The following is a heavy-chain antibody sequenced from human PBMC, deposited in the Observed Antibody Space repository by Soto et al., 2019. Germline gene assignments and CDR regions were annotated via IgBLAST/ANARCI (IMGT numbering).Heavy chain of an antibody. D-gene: IGHD6-19*01. V-gene: IGHV4-34*01. J-gene: IGHJ1*01. CDR3: SRGRSRGWYPLSPPSEYFQH. CDR2: INHSGST. Sequence: PSETLSLTCAVYCGSFSGYYWSWIRQPPGKGLEWIGEINHSGSTNYNPSLKSRVTISVDTSKNQFSLKLSSVTAADTAVYYCSRGRSRGWYPLSPPSEYFQHWGQGTLVTVSS. CDR1: CGSFSGYY.